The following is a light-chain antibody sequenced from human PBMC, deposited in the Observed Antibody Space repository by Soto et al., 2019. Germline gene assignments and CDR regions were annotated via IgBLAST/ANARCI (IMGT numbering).Light chain of an antibody. J-gene: IGKJ4*01. V-gene: IGKV1-33*01. CDR3: QHYDNLPLT. CDR1: QDISNY. CDR2: DAS. Sequence: DIQMTQSPSSLSASVGDRVTITCQASQDISNYLNWYQQKPGKAPKLLIYDASNLETGVPSRFSGSGSGTDFTFIISSLQPGDIATYYCQHYDNLPLTFGGGTKVEIK.